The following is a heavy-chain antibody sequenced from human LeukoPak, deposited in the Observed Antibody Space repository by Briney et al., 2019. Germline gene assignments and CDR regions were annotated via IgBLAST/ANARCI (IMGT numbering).Heavy chain of an antibody. J-gene: IGHJ4*02. V-gene: IGHV3-30-3*01. Sequence: GGSLRLSCAASGFTFSSHAMHWVRQAPGKGLEWVAFISYDGSIKYYADSVKGRFTISRDNSKNTLYLQMSSLRTEDTAVYYCARDRSRNYSCDYWGQGTLVSVSS. CDR1: GFTFSSHA. D-gene: IGHD2-2*01. CDR2: ISYDGSIK. CDR3: ARDRSRNYSCDY.